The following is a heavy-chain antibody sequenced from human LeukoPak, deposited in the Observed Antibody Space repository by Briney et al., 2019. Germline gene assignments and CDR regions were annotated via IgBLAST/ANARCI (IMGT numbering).Heavy chain of an antibody. V-gene: IGHV3-11*03. J-gene: IGHJ4*02. Sequence: GGSLRLSCAASGFTFSDYYMSWIRQAPGKGLEWVSYISSSSSYTNYPDSVKGRFTISRDNAKNSLYLQMNSLRAEDTAVYYCASPTAGTNFDCWGQGTLVTVSS. CDR2: ISSSSSYT. CDR3: ASPTAGTNFDC. D-gene: IGHD6-13*01. CDR1: GFTFSDYY.